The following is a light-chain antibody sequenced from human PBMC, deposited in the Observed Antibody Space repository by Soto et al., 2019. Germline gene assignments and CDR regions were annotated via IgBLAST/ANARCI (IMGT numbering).Light chain of an antibody. Sequence: EIASADSPTGMSSSPGGVETLGCTASQSVRSYLAWYQQKPGQAPRLLIYDASNRATGIPGRFSGSGSVRGFTLPIRSLERADFAGYYCQRRCNWPPRSFGQGTRLEIK. V-gene: IGKV3-11*02. CDR1: QSVRSY. CDR2: DAS. J-gene: IGKJ5*01. CDR3: QRRCNWPPRS.